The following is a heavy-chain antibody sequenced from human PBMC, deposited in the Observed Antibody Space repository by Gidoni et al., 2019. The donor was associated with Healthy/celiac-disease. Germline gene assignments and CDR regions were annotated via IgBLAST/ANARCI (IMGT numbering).Heavy chain of an antibody. D-gene: IGHD5-12*01. CDR2: IYSGGST. J-gene: IGHJ3*02. CDR1: GFTVSSNY. V-gene: IGHV3-66*01. Sequence: EVQLVESGGGLVKPGGYLVLPCGASGFTVSSNYMSWVRQAPGKGLDWVSVIYSGGSTYYADSVKCRFTISRDNSKNTLYLQMNSLRAEDTAVYYCARDWIVATIPDAFDIWGQGTMVTVSS. CDR3: ARDWIVATIPDAFDI.